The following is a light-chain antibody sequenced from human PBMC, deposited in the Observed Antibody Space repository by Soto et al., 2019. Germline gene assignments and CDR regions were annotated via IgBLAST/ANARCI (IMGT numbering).Light chain of an antibody. CDR2: EVS. CDR1: RSDVGTYNY. CDR3: SSYGGYDNVI. Sequence: QSALTQPPSASGSPGQSVTISCTGTRSDVGTYNYVSWYQQHPGKAPKLIIYEVSKRPSGVPDRFSGYKSGNTASLTVSGLQAEDEADYYCSSYGGYDNVIFGGGTKLTVL. V-gene: IGLV2-8*01. J-gene: IGLJ2*01.